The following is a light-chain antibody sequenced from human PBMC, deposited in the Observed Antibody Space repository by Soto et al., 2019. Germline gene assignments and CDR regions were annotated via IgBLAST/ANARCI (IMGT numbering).Light chain of an antibody. CDR2: GAS. CDR3: QQYGSSGT. Sequence: EGVLTKSPGTLSLSPGERATLSCRASQSVSSSYLAWYQQKPGQAPRLLIYGASNRATGIPDRFSGSGSGTDFTLTISRLEPEDFAVYYCQQYGSSGTFGQGTKVAIK. J-gene: IGKJ1*01. V-gene: IGKV3-20*01. CDR1: QSVSSSY.